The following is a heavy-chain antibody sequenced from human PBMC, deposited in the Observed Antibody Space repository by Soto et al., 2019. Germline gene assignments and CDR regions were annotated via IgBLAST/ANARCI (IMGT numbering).Heavy chain of an antibody. CDR3: ARDLYSSSWYSVGSDY. CDR1: GYTFTSYG. Sequence: ASVKVSCKASGYTFTSYGISWVRQAPGQGLEWMGWISAYNGNTNYAQKLQGRVTMTTDTSTSTAYMELRSLRSDDTAVYYCARDLYSSSWYSVGSDYWGQGTLVTVSS. CDR2: ISAYNGNT. V-gene: IGHV1-18*01. J-gene: IGHJ4*02. D-gene: IGHD6-13*01.